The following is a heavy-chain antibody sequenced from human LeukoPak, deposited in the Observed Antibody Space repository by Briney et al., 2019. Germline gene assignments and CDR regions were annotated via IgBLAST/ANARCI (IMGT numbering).Heavy chain of an antibody. J-gene: IGHJ6*02. CDR2: ISSSSSYI. Sequence: GGSLSLSCAASGFTFSSYSMNWVRQAPGKGLEWVSSISSSSSYIYYADSVKGRFTISRDNAKNSLYLQMNSLRAEDTAVYYCARAWADIDGMDVWGQGTTVTVS. V-gene: IGHV3-21*01. CDR1: GFTFSSYS. D-gene: IGHD2-15*01. CDR3: ARAWADIDGMDV.